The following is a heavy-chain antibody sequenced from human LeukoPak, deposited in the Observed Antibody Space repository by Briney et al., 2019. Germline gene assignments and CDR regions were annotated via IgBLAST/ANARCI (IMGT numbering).Heavy chain of an antibody. CDR3: AKDTDYGDYAHLGY. Sequence: GGSLRLSCAASGFTFSSYAMSWVRQAPGKGLEWVSAISGSGGSTYYADSVKGRFTISRDNSKNTLYLQVNSLRAEDTAVYYCAKDTDYGDYAHLGYWGQGTLVTVSS. V-gene: IGHV3-23*01. D-gene: IGHD4-17*01. J-gene: IGHJ4*02. CDR1: GFTFSSYA. CDR2: ISGSGGST.